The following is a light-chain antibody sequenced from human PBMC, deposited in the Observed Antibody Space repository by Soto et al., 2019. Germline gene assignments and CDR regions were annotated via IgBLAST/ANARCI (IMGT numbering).Light chain of an antibody. V-gene: IGLV2-8*01. CDR3: SSYAGIDRPVV. CDR1: SSDVGAYNS. Sequence: QSALTQPPSASGSPGQSVTISCTGTSSDVGAYNSVSWYQQHPDNAPQLMIYDVGTRPSGVPDRFSGSKSGNTASLTVSGLQAEDEADYYCSSYAGIDRPVVFGGGTKLTVL. CDR2: DVG. J-gene: IGLJ2*01.